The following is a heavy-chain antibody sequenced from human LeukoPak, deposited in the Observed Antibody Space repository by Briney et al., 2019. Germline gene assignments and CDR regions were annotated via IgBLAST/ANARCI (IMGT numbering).Heavy chain of an antibody. CDR3: ARRVVPAAIQGPDY. CDR2: TSYSGST. D-gene: IGHD2-2*02. J-gene: IGHJ4*02. V-gene: IGHV4-30-4*08. Sequence: SQTLSLTCTVSGGSISSGDYYWSWIRQPPGKGLEWIGYTSYSGSTYYNPSLKSRVTISVDTSKNQFSLKLSSVTAADTAVYYCARRVVPAAIQGPDYWGQGTLVTVSS. CDR1: GGSISSGDYY.